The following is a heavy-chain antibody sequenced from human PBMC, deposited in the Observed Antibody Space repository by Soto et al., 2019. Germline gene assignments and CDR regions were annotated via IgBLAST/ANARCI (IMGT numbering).Heavy chain of an antibody. Sequence: QVPLVQSGAEVKKPGASVKVSCKASGYTFTSYGISWVRQAPGQGLEWMGWISAYNGNTNYAQKLQGRVTMTTDTSTSTAYMELRSLRSDDTAVYYCARDPPKYCSSTSCYRYYYYYYMDVWGKGTTVTVSS. D-gene: IGHD2-2*02. CDR2: ISAYNGNT. V-gene: IGHV1-18*01. J-gene: IGHJ6*03. CDR1: GYTFTSYG. CDR3: ARDPPKYCSSTSCYRYYYYYYMDV.